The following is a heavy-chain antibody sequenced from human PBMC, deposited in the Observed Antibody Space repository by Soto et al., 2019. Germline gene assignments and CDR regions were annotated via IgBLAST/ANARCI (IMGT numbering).Heavy chain of an antibody. CDR1: GDSMSSSNW. J-gene: IGHJ4*02. Sequence: PSETLSLTCTVSGDSMSSSNWWIWVRQPPGKGLEWIGEAHHSGRTNYNPSLKSRVTISVDRSQNRFSLKLSSVTAADTAVYYCARSEATALDYWGQGTLVTVS. CDR2: AHHSGRT. V-gene: IGHV4-4*02. CDR3: ARSEATALDY.